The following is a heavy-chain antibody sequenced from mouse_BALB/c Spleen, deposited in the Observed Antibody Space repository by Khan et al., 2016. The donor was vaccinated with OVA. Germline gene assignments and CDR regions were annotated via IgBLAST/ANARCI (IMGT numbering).Heavy chain of an antibody. CDR2: ISPGSGDT. J-gene: IGHJ3*01. CDR1: GYTFTDYY. Sequence: QVQLKQSGAELARPGASVKLSCKASGYTFTDYYINWVKQRTGQGLEWIGEISPGSGDTYYNEKFKGKATLTADKSSTTAYMKLSSLTSDASARYFCARRNYFGYTFAYWGQGTLVTVSA. D-gene: IGHD1-2*01. V-gene: IGHV1-77*01. CDR3: ARRNYFGYTFAY.